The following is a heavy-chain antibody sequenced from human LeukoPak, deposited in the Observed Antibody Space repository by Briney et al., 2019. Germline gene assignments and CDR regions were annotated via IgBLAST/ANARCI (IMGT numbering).Heavy chain of an antibody. Sequence: SVKVSCKASGGTFSSYAINWVRQAPGQGLEWVGGLIPIFGTANYAQHFQGRVTITADIFASTVYMELSSLRSGDTAVYYCARASDSGTYYSAFDIWGQGTMVTVSS. CDR1: GGTFSSYA. CDR2: LIPIFGTA. D-gene: IGHD3-10*01. J-gene: IGHJ3*02. CDR3: ARASDSGTYYSAFDI. V-gene: IGHV1-69*06.